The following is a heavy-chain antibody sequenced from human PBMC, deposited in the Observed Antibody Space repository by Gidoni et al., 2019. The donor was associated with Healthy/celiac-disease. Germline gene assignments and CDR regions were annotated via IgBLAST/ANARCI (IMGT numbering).Heavy chain of an antibody. CDR1: GACISSDY. J-gene: IGHJ3*02. CDR3: ARAKDDGSRLPAFDI. V-gene: IGHV4-59*01. Sequence: QVQLQESGPGWVKPAATLCLTGTVSGACISSDYWSWIRQPPGKGLEWVGYIYYSGSTTYTPSLKSRVTISVDTSKNQFSLKLSSGTAADTAVYYCARAKDDGSRLPAFDIWGQGTMVTVSS. CDR2: IYYSGST. D-gene: IGHD1-1*01.